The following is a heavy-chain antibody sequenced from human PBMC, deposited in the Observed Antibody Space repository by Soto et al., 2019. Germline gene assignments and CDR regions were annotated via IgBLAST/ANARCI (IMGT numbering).Heavy chain of an antibody. CDR1: GGSISSGDYY. J-gene: IGHJ1*01. CDR2: IHYSGSA. V-gene: IGHV4-30-4*01. Sequence: SETLSLTCTVSGGSISSGDYYWSWIRQPPGKGLEWIGYIHYSGSAYYNLSLKSRLTISVDTSKNQFSLKLSSVTAADTAVYYCARSGDTGGSGDEYFQRWGQGTLVTVSS. D-gene: IGHD7-27*01. CDR3: ARSGDTGGSGDEYFQR.